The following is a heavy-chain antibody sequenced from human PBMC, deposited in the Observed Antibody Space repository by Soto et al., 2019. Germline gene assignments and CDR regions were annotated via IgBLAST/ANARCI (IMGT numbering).Heavy chain of an antibody. CDR2: ISGSGGST. Sequence: EVQLLESGGGLVQPGGSLRLSCAASGFTFSSYAMSWVRQAPGKGLEWVSAISGSGGSTYYADSVKGRFTISRDISKNTLYLQMNSLRAEDTAVYYCAKDPGQWLEYFQHWGQGTLVTVSS. CDR1: GFTFSSYA. D-gene: IGHD6-19*01. J-gene: IGHJ1*01. V-gene: IGHV3-23*01. CDR3: AKDPGQWLEYFQH.